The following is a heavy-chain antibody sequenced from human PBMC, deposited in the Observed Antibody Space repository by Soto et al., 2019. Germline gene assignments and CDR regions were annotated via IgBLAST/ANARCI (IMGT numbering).Heavy chain of an antibody. Sequence: SVKVSCKASGFTFTSSAVQWVRQARGQRLEWIGWIVVGSGNTNYAQKFQERVTITRDMSTSTAYMELSSLRSEDTAVYYCAADLHSSSWYRYYYYYGMDVWGQGTTVTVAS. CDR3: AADLHSSSWYRYYYYYGMDV. CDR1: GFTFTSSA. D-gene: IGHD6-13*01. J-gene: IGHJ6*02. CDR2: IVVGSGNT. V-gene: IGHV1-58*01.